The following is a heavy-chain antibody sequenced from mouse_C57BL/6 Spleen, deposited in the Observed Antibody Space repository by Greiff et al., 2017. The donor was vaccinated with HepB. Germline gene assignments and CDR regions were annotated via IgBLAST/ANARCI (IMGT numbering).Heavy chain of an antibody. Sequence: VQLQQPGAELVRPGTSVKLSCKASGYTFTSYWMHWVKQRPGQGLEWIGVIDPSDSYTNYNQKFKGKATLTVDTSSSTAYMQLSSLISEDSAVYYCARDGSSYEDYFDYWGQGTTLTVSS. D-gene: IGHD1-1*01. CDR2: IDPSDSYT. CDR3: ARDGSSYEDYFDY. V-gene: IGHV1-59*01. J-gene: IGHJ2*01. CDR1: GYTFTSYW.